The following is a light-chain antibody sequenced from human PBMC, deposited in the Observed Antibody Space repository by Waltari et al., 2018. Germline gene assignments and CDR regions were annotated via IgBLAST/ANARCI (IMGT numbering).Light chain of an antibody. CDR1: SSNTGPAYD. J-gene: IGLJ2*01. CDR2: ATN. Sequence: QSVLTQPPSVSGAPGQTVTISCTGSSSNTGPAYDVHWYQQLPGTAPKLLIYATNNRPSGVPARFSGSKSGTSASLAITGLQPEDEATYFCQSYDSSLRIFGGGTKLTVL. V-gene: IGLV1-40*01. CDR3: QSYDSSLRI.